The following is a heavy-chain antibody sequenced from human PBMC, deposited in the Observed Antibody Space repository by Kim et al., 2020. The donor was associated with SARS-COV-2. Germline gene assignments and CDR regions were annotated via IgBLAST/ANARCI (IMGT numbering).Heavy chain of an antibody. CDR2: IYYSGST. CDR3: ARLSLSGGSPSDY. V-gene: IGHV4-39*01. J-gene: IGHJ4*02. Sequence: SETLSLTCTVSGGSISSSSYYWGWIRQPXGXGLEWIGSIYYSGSTYYNPSLKSRVTISVDTSKNQFSLKLSSVTAADTAVYYCARLSLSGGSPSDYWGQGTLVTVSS. CDR1: GGSISSSSYY. D-gene: IGHD3-16*02.